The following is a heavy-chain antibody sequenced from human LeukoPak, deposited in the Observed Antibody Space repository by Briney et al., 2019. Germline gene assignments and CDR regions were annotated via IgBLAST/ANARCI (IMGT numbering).Heavy chain of an antibody. CDR3: ARPQVVRELFPWDV. CDR2: IHSGGNT. CDR1: GFTVNSNY. J-gene: IGHJ6*02. Sequence: GGSLRLPCAASGFTVNSNYMSWVRQAPGKGLEWVSVIHSGGNTYYADSVKGRFTISRDNPKNTLYLLMNSLRAEDTAVYYCARPQVVRELFPWDVWGQGTTVTVSS. V-gene: IGHV3-53*01. D-gene: IGHD3-10*01.